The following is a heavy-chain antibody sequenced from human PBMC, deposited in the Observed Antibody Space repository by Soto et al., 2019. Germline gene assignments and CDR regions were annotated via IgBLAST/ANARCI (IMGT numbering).Heavy chain of an antibody. Sequence: GASVKVSCKASGYTFTSYGISWVRQAPGQGLERMGWISAYNGNTNYAQKLQGRVTMTTDTSTSTAYMELRSLRSDDTAVYYCARAYDFWSGYYAQAVAGHFDYWGQGTLVTVSS. CDR3: ARAYDFWSGYYAQAVAGHFDY. V-gene: IGHV1-18*01. CDR1: GYTFTSYG. J-gene: IGHJ4*02. CDR2: ISAYNGNT. D-gene: IGHD3-3*01.